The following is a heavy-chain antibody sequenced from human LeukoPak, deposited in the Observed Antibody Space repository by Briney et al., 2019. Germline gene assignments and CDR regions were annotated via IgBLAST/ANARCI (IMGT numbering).Heavy chain of an antibody. CDR2: IYYSGIT. CDR1: GGSISSYY. Sequence: PSETLSLTCTVSGGSISSYYWSWIRQPPGKGPEWIGDIYYSGITDYNPSLRSRVTISVDTSKNQFSLKLSSVTAADTAVYYCAREDYCGGGSCYSGYFQHWGQGTLVTVSS. J-gene: IGHJ1*01. D-gene: IGHD2-15*01. CDR3: AREDYCGGGSCYSGYFQH. V-gene: IGHV4-59*01.